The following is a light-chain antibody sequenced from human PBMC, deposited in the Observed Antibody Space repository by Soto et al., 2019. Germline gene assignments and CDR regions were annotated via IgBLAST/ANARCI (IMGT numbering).Light chain of an antibody. CDR3: SSYAGSNNLG. Sequence: QSVLTQPPSASGSPGQSVTISCTGINSDVGGYNYVSWYQQHPGRAPKLMIYEVSKRPSGVPDRFSGSKSGNTASLTVSGLQAEDEADYYCSSYAGSNNLGFGGGTKLT. CDR2: EVS. CDR1: NSDVGGYNY. J-gene: IGLJ3*02. V-gene: IGLV2-8*01.